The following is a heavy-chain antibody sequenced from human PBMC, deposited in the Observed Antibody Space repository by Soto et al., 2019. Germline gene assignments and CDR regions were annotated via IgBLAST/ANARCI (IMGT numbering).Heavy chain of an antibody. CDR1: GFTFSSYS. CDR3: ARGDGQYDCYSSGSDAFDI. CDR2: ISSSSSYI. Sequence: GGSLRLSCAASGFTFSSYSMNWVRQAPGKGLEWVSSISSSSSYIYYADSVKGRFTISRDNAKNSLYLQMNSLRAEDTAVYYCARGDGQYDCYSSGSDAFDIWGQGTMVTVSS. D-gene: IGHD3-10*01. J-gene: IGHJ3*02. V-gene: IGHV3-21*01.